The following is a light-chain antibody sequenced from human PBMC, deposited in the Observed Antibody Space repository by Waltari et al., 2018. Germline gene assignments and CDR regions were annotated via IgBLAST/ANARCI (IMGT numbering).Light chain of an antibody. CDR3: SSYTSSSTYVG. V-gene: IGLV2-14*01. J-gene: IGLJ2*01. Sequence: QSALTQPASVSGSPGQSITISCTGTSSDIDNYNYVSWYQQHPDKAPKLMIYEVSNRPAWVADRFSGSKSGNTASLTISGLQAADEADYYCSSYTSSSTYVGFGGGTKLTVL. CDR2: EVS. CDR1: SSDIDNYNY.